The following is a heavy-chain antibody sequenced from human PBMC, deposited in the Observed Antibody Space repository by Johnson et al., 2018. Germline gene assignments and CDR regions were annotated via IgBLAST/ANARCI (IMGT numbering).Heavy chain of an antibody. V-gene: IGHV3-23*04. Sequence: VQLVQSGGGLIQTGGSLRLSCSASGFTVSSSYMTWVRQAPGKGLEWVSAISGSGGSTYYADSVKGRFTISRDNSKNTLYLQMNSLRAEDTAVDYCAKGKTPCSIPLDRSPGYFQHWGQGTLVTVSS. CDR1: GFTVSSSY. D-gene: IGHD3-16*02. J-gene: IGHJ1*01. CDR2: ISGSGGST. CDR3: AKGKTPCSIPLDRSPGYFQH.